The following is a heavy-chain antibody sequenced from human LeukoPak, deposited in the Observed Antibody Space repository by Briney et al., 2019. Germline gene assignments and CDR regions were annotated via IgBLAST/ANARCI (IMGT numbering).Heavy chain of an antibody. V-gene: IGHV6-1*01. CDR1: GDSVSSNSAA. D-gene: IGHD4-17*01. J-gene: IGHJ6*02. Sequence: SQTLSLTCAISGDSVSSNSAAWNWIRQSPSRGLEWLGRTYYRSKWYNDYAVSVKSRITINPDTSKNQFSLQLNSVTPEDTAVYCCACGDYDAVNYYYYYGMDVWGQGTTVTVSS. CDR2: TYYRSKWYN. CDR3: ACGDYDAVNYYYYYGMDV.